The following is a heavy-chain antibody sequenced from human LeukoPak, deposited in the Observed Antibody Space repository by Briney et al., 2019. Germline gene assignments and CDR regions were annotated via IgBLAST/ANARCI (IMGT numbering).Heavy chain of an antibody. CDR2: IYYSGST. Sequence: PSETLSLTCTVSGGSISSGDYYWSWIRQPPGKGLEWIGYIYYSGSTYYNPSLKSRVTISVDTSKNQFSLKLSSVTAADTAVYYCARDQCCSSTSCAPGWFDPWGQGTLVTVSS. D-gene: IGHD2-2*01. CDR3: ARDQCCSSTSCAPGWFDP. V-gene: IGHV4-30-4*08. J-gene: IGHJ5*02. CDR1: GGSISSGDYY.